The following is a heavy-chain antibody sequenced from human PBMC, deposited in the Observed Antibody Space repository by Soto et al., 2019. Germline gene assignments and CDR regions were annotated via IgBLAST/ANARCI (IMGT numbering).Heavy chain of an antibody. J-gene: IGHJ4*02. CDR2: IYYSGST. D-gene: IGHD5-18*01. V-gene: IGHV4-59*01. CDR1: GGSISSYY. Sequence: SETLSLTCTVSGGSISSYYWSWIRQPPGKGLEWIGYIYYSGSTNYNPSLKSRVTISVDTSKNQFSLKLSSVTAAGTAVYYCARGLYSYGPFDYWGQGTLVTVSS. CDR3: ARGLYSYGPFDY.